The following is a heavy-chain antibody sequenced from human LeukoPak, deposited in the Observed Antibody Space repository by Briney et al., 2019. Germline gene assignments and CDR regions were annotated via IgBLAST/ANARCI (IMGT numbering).Heavy chain of an antibody. D-gene: IGHD2-15*01. V-gene: IGHV4-34*01. CDR1: GGSFSGYY. CDR2: INHSGST. J-gene: IGHJ5*02. Sequence: SETLSLTCAVYGGSFSGYYWSWIRQPPGKGLEWIGEINHSGSTNYNPSLKSRVTISVDTSKNQFSLKLSSVTAADTAVYYCARHNPPGVVAATHRSWFDPWGQGTLVTVSS. CDR3: ARHNPPGVVAATHRSWFDP.